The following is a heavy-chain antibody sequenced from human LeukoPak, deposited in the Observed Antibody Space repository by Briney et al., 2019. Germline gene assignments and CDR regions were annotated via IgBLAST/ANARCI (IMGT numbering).Heavy chain of an antibody. D-gene: IGHD3-22*01. CDR3: ARVSKWLSNFDY. CDR1: GGSFSGYY. Sequence: SETLSLTCAVYGGSFSGYYWSWIRQPPGKGLEWIGEINHSGSTNYNPSLKSRVTISVDTFKNQFSLKLSSVTAADTAVYYCARVSKWLSNFDYWGQGTLVTVSS. J-gene: IGHJ4*02. V-gene: IGHV4-34*01. CDR2: INHSGST.